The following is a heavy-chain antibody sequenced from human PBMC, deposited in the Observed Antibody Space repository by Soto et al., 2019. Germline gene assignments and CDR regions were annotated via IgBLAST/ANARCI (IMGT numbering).Heavy chain of an antibody. CDR1: GFSFSTYW. CDR2: IKGDGSTT. V-gene: IGHV3-74*01. D-gene: IGHD6-25*01. Sequence: GGSLRLSCAASGFSFSTYWMHWVRQAPGKGLVWVSRIKGDGSTTTYADSVKGRFTISRDNAKNTLYLQMNSLGAEDTAVYYCESGFKNYYVVAARGPGTPFPASS. J-gene: IGHJ6*02. CDR3: ESGFKNYYVVAA.